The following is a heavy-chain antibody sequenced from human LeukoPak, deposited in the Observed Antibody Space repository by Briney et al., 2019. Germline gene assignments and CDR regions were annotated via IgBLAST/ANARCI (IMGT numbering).Heavy chain of an antibody. D-gene: IGHD2-2*01. V-gene: IGHV4-61*02. CDR2: IYTSGST. CDR1: GGSISSGSYY. CDR3: AREECSSTSCYVFDY. J-gene: IGHJ4*02. Sequence: SETLSLTCTVSGGSISSGSYYWSWIRQPAGKGLEWIGRIYTSGSTNYNPSLKSRVTISVDTSKNQFSLKLSPVTAADTAVYYCAREECSSTSCYVFDYWGQGTLVTVSS.